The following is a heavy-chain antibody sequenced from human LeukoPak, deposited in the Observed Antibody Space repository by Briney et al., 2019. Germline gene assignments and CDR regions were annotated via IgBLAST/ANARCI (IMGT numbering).Heavy chain of an antibody. D-gene: IGHD5-24*01. Sequence: SETLSLTCAVSGYSISSGYYGGWIRQPPGKGLEWIGSIYHSGSTYYNPSLKSRVTISVDTSKNQFSLKLSSVTAADTAVYYCARLVEMATIVDYWGQGTLVTVSS. J-gene: IGHJ4*02. V-gene: IGHV4-38-2*01. CDR2: IYHSGST. CDR3: ARLVEMATIVDY. CDR1: GYSISSGYY.